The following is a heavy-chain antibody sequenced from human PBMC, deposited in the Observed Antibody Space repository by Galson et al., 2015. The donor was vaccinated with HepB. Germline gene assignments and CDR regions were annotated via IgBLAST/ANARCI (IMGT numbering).Heavy chain of an antibody. CDR1: GFTFSDYY. CDR2: ISSSSSYT. V-gene: IGHV3-11*06. J-gene: IGHJ6*02. D-gene: IGHD4-17*01. CDR3: ARDRAVGDLVYYGMDV. Sequence: SLRLSCAASGFTFSDYYMSWIRQAPGKGLEWVSYISSSSSYTNYADSVKGRFTISRDNAKNSLYLQMNSLRAEDTAVYYCARDRAVGDLVYYGMDVWGQGTTVTVSS.